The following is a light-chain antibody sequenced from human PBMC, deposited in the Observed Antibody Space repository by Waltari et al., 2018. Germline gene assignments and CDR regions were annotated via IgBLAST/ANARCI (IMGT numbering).Light chain of an antibody. CDR2: DVT. Sequence: QSALTQPASVSGSPGQSITISCPGTSIDIGSYNYFSWYQQHPGKSPKLIVFDVTNRPSGVSNRFSGSKSGNTASLIISGLQGEDEADYYCSSYMDTTALELFGGGTSLTVL. CDR3: SSYMDTTALEL. J-gene: IGLJ2*01. CDR1: SIDIGSYNY. V-gene: IGLV2-14*03.